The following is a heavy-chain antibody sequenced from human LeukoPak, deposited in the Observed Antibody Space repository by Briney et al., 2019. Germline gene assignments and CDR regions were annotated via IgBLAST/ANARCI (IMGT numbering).Heavy chain of an antibody. V-gene: IGHV4-30-2*01. CDR3: ARADYDFWSGSYYFDY. CDR1: GGSISSGGYS. D-gene: IGHD3-3*01. Sequence: SQTLSLTCAVSGGSISSGGYSWSWIRQPPGKGLEWIGYIYHSRSTYYNPSLKSRVTISVDRSKNQFSLKLSSVTAADTAVYYCARADYDFWSGSYYFDYWGQGTLVTVSS. J-gene: IGHJ4*02. CDR2: IYHSRST.